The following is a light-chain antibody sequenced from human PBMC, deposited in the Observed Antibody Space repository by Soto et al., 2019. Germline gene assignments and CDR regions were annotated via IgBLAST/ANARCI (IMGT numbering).Light chain of an antibody. J-gene: IGLJ3*02. V-gene: IGLV2-14*01. CDR1: SSDVGGYTY. Sequence: QSALTQPASVSGSPGQSITISCTGTSSDVGGYTYVSWYQQHPGKAPKLMIYEVSERPSGVSDRFSGSKSGNTASLTISGRQAEDEADYYCCSYAGTYTLWVFGGGTKLTVL. CDR3: CSYAGTYTLWV. CDR2: EVS.